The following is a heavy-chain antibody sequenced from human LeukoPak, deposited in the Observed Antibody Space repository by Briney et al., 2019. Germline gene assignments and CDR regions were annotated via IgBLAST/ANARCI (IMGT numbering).Heavy chain of an antibody. V-gene: IGHV4-39*02. J-gene: IGHJ3*02. CDR1: GGSISSSSYY. Sequence: SETLSLTCTVSGGSISSSSYYWGWIRQPPGKGLEWIGSIYYSGSTYYNPSLKSRVTISVDTSKNQFSLKLSSVTAADTAVYYCARDGKPNRIAVAPWAFDIWGQGTMVTVSS. CDR2: IYYSGST. CDR3: ARDGKPNRIAVAPWAFDI. D-gene: IGHD6-19*01.